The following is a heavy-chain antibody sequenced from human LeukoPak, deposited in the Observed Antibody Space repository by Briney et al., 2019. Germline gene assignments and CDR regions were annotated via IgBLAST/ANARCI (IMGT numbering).Heavy chain of an antibody. J-gene: IGHJ6*03. V-gene: IGHV4-39*07. CDR1: GGSISSSSYY. Sequence: PSETLSLTCTVSGGSISSSSYYWGWIRQPPGKGLEWIGSIYYSGSTYYNPSLKSRVTISVDTSKNQFSLKLSSVTAADTAVYYCATQGQRNYYYYMDVWGKGTTVTVSS. CDR3: ATQGQRNYYYYMDV. CDR2: IYYSGST.